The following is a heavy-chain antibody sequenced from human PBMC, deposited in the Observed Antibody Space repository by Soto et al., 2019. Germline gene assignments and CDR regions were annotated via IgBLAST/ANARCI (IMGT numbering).Heavy chain of an antibody. CDR2: IYYSGST. J-gene: IGHJ6*02. Sequence: PSETLSLTCTVSGGSISSGDYYWSWIRQPPGKGLEWIGYIYYSGSTYYHPSLQSRVTISVDASKNQFSLKLRSETAAETAMYYSARDGGGYVRPGYHYGLDVWGQGTTVTVSS. CDR1: GGSISSGDYY. V-gene: IGHV4-30-4*01. CDR3: ARDGGGYVRPGYHYGLDV. D-gene: IGHD5-12*01.